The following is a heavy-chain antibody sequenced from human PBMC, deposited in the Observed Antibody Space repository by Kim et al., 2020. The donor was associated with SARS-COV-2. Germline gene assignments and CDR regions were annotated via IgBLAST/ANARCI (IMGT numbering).Heavy chain of an antibody. CDR1: GFTFSSYA. Sequence: GGSLRLSCAASGFTFSSYAMHWVRQAPGKGLEWVAVTSYDGSNKYYADSVKGRFTISRDNSKNTLYLQMNSLRAEDTAVYYCARGYSGSYYYFDYWGQGTLVTVS. CDR3: ARGYSGSYYYFDY. D-gene: IGHD1-26*01. CDR2: TSYDGSNK. V-gene: IGHV3-30*04. J-gene: IGHJ4*02.